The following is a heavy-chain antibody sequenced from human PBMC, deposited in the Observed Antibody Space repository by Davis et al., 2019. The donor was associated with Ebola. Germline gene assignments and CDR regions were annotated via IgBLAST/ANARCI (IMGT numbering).Heavy chain of an antibody. CDR2: ISGSGGTT. V-gene: IGHV3-23*01. Sequence: GESLKISCAASGFTVSSNYMSWVRQAPGKGLEWVSSISGSGGTTYYADSVKGRFTISRDNSKNTLYLQMNSLRAEDTAIYYCAKKASGWFDPWGQGTLVTVSS. CDR1: GFTVSSNY. CDR3: AKKASGWFDP. J-gene: IGHJ5*02.